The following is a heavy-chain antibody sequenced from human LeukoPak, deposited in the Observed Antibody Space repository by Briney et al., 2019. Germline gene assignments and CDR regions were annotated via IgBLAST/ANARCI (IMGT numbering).Heavy chain of an antibody. CDR3: ARGPPVTMVRGVIIYWFDP. CDR2: IKQNGSEK. Sequence: GGSLRLSCAASRFTFSSYWMSWVRQAPGKGLEWVANIKQNGSEKYYVDSVKGRFTISRDNAKNSLYLQMNSLRAEDTAVYYCARGPPVTMVRGVIIYWFDPWGQGTLVTVSS. V-gene: IGHV3-7*01. J-gene: IGHJ5*02. CDR1: RFTFSSYW. D-gene: IGHD3-10*01.